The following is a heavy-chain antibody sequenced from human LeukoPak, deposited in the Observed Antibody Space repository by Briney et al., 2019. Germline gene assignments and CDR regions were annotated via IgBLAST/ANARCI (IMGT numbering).Heavy chain of an antibody. Sequence: GGSLRLSCAASGFTFSIYAMTWVRQTPGKGLEWVSTITGSGGGTYYADSVKGRFTISRDNSKDTLYLHMSSLRVEDTAVYYCARDMNGLTWGQGTLVTVSS. CDR2: ITGSGGGT. CDR1: GFTFSIYA. CDR3: ARDMNGLT. D-gene: IGHD1-1*01. J-gene: IGHJ5*02. V-gene: IGHV3-23*01.